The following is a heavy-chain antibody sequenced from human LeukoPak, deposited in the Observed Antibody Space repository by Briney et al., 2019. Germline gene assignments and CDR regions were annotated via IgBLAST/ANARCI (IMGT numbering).Heavy chain of an antibody. CDR1: GYTLTSYD. CDR2: MNPNSGNT. V-gene: IGHV1-8*01. CDR3: ARGYYYDSRDAFDI. Sequence: ASLKVSCKASGYTLTSYDINWVRQATGQGLEWMGWMNPNSGNTGYAQKFQGRVTMTRNTSISTAYMELSSLRSEDTAVYYCARGYYYDSRDAFDIWGQGTMVTVSS. J-gene: IGHJ3*02. D-gene: IGHD3-22*01.